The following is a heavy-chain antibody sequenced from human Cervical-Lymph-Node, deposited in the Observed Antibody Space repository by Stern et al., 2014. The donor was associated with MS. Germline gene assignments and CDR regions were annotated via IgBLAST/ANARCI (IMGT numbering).Heavy chain of an antibody. CDR1: GFAFSNDW. CDR3: ARDTARGGQCEPGHKPPCRGA. D-gene: IGHD3-10*01. Sequence: EVQLVESGGDLVQPGGSLRLSCAASGFAFSNDWMHWVRQAPGKGLGWVSLIKGDATTKIYADSVKGRFTISRDNAKNTLYLQMSSLRAEDTGVYYCARDTARGGQCEPGHKPPCRGAWG. J-gene: IGHJ1*01. V-gene: IGHV3-74*01. CDR2: IKGDATTK.